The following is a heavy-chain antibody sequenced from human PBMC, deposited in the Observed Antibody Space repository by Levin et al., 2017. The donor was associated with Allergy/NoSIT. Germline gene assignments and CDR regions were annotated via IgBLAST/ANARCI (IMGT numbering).Heavy chain of an antibody. CDR1: GGSISSSSYY. CDR3: ASLALSSSWLKRDY. V-gene: IGHV4-39*01. J-gene: IGHJ4*02. Sequence: NPSETLSLTCTVSGGSISSSSYYWGWIRQPPGKGLEWIGSIYYSGSTYYNPSLKSRVTISVDTSKNQFSLKLSSVTAADTAVYYCASLALSSSWLKRDYWGQGTLVTVSS. CDR2: IYYSGST. D-gene: IGHD6-13*01.